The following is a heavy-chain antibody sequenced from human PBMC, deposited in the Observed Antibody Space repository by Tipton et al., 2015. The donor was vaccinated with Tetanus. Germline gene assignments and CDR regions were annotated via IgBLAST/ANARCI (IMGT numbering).Heavy chain of an antibody. V-gene: IGHV3-21*06. CDR2: ISSSSSYI. Sequence: SLRLSCAASGFTFSSYSMNWVRQAPGKGLEWVSSISSSSSYIYYADSVKGRFTISRDNAKNSLYLQMNSLRDDDTATYYCARDHLTGYSQGYYYGMDVWGQGTTVTVSS. CDR3: ARDHLTGYSQGYYYGMDV. J-gene: IGHJ6*02. D-gene: IGHD3-9*01. CDR1: GFTFSSYS.